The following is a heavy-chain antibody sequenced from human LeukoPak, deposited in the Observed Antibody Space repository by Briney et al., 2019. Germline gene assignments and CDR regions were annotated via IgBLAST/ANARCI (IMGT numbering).Heavy chain of an antibody. Sequence: RASVKVSCKASGGTFSSYAISWVRQAPGQGLEWMGGIIPIFGTANYAQKFQGRVTITADESTSTAYMELSSLRSEDTAVYYCARHLSGYSYGSFDYWGQGTLVTVSS. CDR1: GGTFSSYA. J-gene: IGHJ4*02. D-gene: IGHD5-18*01. CDR2: IIPIFGTA. V-gene: IGHV1-69*13. CDR3: ARHLSGYSYGSFDY.